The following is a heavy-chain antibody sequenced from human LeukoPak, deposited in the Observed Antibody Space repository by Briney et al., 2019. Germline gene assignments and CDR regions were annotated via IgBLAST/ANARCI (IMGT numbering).Heavy chain of an antibody. CDR3: AKSGDFYFGMDI. CDR2: VFNTGTT. D-gene: IGHD2-15*01. V-gene: IGHV4-4*07. J-gene: IGHJ6*02. Sequence: PSETLSLTCSVSGASISSYYWNWIRQPAGKGLEWIGRVFNTGTTNYNPSLKSRVTMSLDTSKSQFSLSLSSVTAADTAIYWCAKSGDFYFGMDIWGQGTTVTVSS. CDR1: GASISSYY.